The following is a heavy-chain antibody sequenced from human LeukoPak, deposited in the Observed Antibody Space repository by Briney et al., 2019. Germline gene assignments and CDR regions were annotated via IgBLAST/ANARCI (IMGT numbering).Heavy chain of an antibody. CDR1: GFTFSTHA. Sequence: GRSLRLSCAASGFTFSTHAMHWVRQAPGKGLEWVAVISFDGNNKYYADSVKGRFTISRDNPKNTLFLQMNSLRAEDTALYYCARDPTYSSSYYDFDYWGQGTLVTVSS. CDR2: ISFDGNNK. CDR3: ARDPTYSSSYYDFDY. J-gene: IGHJ4*02. D-gene: IGHD6-13*01. V-gene: IGHV3-30-3*01.